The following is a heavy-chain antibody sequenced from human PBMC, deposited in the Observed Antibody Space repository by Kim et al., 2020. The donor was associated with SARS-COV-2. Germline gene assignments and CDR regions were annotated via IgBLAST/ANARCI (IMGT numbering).Heavy chain of an antibody. J-gene: IGHJ3*02. D-gene: IGHD4-17*01. Sequence: YVDPVKGRFTISRDNSKNTLYLQMNSLRAEDTAVYYCAREEVYGDYDAFDIWGQGTMVIVSS. CDR3: AREEVYGDYDAFDI. V-gene: IGHV3-33*01.